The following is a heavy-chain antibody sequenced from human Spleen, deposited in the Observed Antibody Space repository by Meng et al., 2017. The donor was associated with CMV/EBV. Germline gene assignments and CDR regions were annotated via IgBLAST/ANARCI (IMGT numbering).Heavy chain of an antibody. CDR2: LYYTGRT. D-gene: IGHD6-13*01. Sequence: SIISSRFYWGGIRQPPGNGLEWLGSLYYTGRTYYNPSLKRRVTISVDTSKNQFSLRLNSVTAADTAVYYCARTPDVAAAGSKLVFDYWGQGTLVTVSS. CDR1: SIISSRFY. V-gene: IGHV4-39*01. CDR3: ARTPDVAAAGSKLVFDY. J-gene: IGHJ4*02.